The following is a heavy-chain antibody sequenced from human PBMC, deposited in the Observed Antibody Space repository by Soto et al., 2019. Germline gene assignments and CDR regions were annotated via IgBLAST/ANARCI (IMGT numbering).Heavy chain of an antibody. CDR1: GYTFTTYA. CDR2: INAGNGNT. Sequence: ASVKVSCKASGYTFTTYAMHWVRQAPGQRLEWMGWINAGNGNTKYSQKFQGRVTITRDTSASTAYMELSSLRSEDTAVYYCARGYYGSGSYFWFDPWGQGTLVTVSS. V-gene: IGHV1-3*01. J-gene: IGHJ5*02. CDR3: ARGYYGSGSYFWFDP. D-gene: IGHD3-10*01.